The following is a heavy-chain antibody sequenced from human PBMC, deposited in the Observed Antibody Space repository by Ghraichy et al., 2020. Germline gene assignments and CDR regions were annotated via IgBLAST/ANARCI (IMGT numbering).Heavy chain of an antibody. V-gene: IGHV3-48*02. CDR3: ARDLDPYRPHYLETSGY. CDR1: GFTFSFYS. CDR2: ISGSSDTI. Sequence: GGSLRLSCSASGFTFSFYSMNWVRQAPGKGLEWVSYISGSSDTIYYADSLRGRFTISRDNAKNSLYLQMNSLRDEDTAVYYCARDLDPYRPHYLETSGYWGQGTLVTVSS. D-gene: IGHD3-22*01. J-gene: IGHJ4*02.